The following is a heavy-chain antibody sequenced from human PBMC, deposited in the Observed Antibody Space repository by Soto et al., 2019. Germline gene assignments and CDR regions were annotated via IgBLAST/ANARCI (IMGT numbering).Heavy chain of an antibody. J-gene: IGHJ4*02. CDR3: ARLNCASEDY. CDR2: ISAYSGDT. CDR1: GYTFTSYG. V-gene: IGHV1-18*04. D-gene: IGHD3-10*01. Sequence: QVQLVQSGAEVKKPGASVKVSCKTSGYTFTSYGISWVRQAPGQGREWMGWISAYSGDTVYAQKLQGRVTVTTDTSTSTAYMELRSLRSDGTAVYYSARLNCASEDYWGQGTLVTVSS.